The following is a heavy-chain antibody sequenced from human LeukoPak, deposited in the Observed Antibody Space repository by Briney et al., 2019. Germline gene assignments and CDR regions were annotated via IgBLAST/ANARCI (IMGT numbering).Heavy chain of an antibody. CDR1: GRSISSGDYY. Sequence: PSQTLSLTCTVSGRSISSGDYYWRWIRQPPGKGLEWIGYIYYSGSTYYNPSLKSRVTISVDTSKNQFSLKLSSVTAADTAVYYCARVFDDSSGYYVGYWGQGTLVTVSS. J-gene: IGHJ4*02. CDR3: ARVFDDSSGYYVGY. CDR2: IYYSGST. D-gene: IGHD3-22*01. V-gene: IGHV4-30-4*08.